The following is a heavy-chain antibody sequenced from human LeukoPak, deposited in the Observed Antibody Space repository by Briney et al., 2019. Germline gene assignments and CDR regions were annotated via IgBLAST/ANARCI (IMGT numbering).Heavy chain of an antibody. CDR2: IRGKAYGGTT. J-gene: IGHJ4*02. CDR3: ARCKTYSYDTPGDY. Sequence: GGSLRLSCTGSGVIFGDYGLSWVRQAPGEGLEWVGFIRGKAYGGTTQYAASVKGRFTISRDDSKSIAYLQMNSLKTDHTAVYYCARCKTYSYDTPGDYWGPGTLVTVSS. V-gene: IGHV3-49*04. D-gene: IGHD3-22*01. CDR1: GVIFGDYG.